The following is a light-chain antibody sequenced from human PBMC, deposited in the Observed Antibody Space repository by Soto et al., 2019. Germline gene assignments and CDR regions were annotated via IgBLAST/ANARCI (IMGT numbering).Light chain of an antibody. Sequence: DIQMTQSPSSLSASVGDRVTITCRASQSISTHLNWYQQKAGKAPELLIYASSTLQSGVPSRFSGSGSGSDFTLTITNLQPEDFATYFCQQTYSTVLTFGGGTKVEIK. CDR1: QSISTH. V-gene: IGKV1-39*01. CDR2: ASS. J-gene: IGKJ4*01. CDR3: QQTYSTVLT.